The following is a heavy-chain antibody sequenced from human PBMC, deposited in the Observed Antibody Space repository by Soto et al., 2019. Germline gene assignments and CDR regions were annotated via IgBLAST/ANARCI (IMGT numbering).Heavy chain of an antibody. CDR2: ICYDGSNK. V-gene: IGHV3-33*01. J-gene: IGHJ6*02. D-gene: IGHD5-18*01. CDR3: ASVPVTAVVTYCYYGMDV. CDR1: GFTFSSYG. Sequence: QVQLVESGGGVVQPGRSLRLSCAASGFTFSSYGMHWVRQAPGKGLEWVAVICYDGSNKYYADSVKGRFTISRDNYKNTLYLQMNSLSAEDTAVYYCASVPVTAVVTYCYYGMDVWGQGNTVNVSS.